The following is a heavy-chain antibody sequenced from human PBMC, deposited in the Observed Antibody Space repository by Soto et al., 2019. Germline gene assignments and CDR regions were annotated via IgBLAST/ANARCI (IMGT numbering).Heavy chain of an antibody. CDR2: IWYDGSNK. J-gene: IGHJ6*03. CDR3: ARDFPDTYYYYMDV. CDR1: GFTFSSYG. Sequence: GGSLRLSCAASGFTFSSYGMHWVRQAPGKGLEWVAVIWYDGSNKYYADSVKGRFTISRDNSKNTLYLQMNSLRAEDTAVYYCARDFPDTYYYYMDVWGKGTTVTVSS. V-gene: IGHV3-33*01.